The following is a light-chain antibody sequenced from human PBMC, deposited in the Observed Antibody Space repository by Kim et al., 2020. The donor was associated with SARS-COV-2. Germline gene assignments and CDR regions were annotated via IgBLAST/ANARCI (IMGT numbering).Light chain of an antibody. CDR3: QAWDTNTVA. Sequence: SYELTQPPSVSVSPGQTAIITCSGDKLGDRYACWYQQKSGQSPVLVIYQDTKRPSGIPERFSGSNSGNTATLTITGTQAMDEGDYYCQAWDTNTVAFGGG. V-gene: IGLV3-1*01. CDR1: KLGDRY. J-gene: IGLJ2*01. CDR2: QDT.